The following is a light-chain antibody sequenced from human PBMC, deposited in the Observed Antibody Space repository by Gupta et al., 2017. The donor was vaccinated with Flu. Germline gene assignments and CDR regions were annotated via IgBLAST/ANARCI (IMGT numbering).Light chain of an antibody. CDR1: SGHSSYA. CDR2: LNSEGSH. J-gene: IGLJ3*02. CDR3: QTGGTGSGV. Sequence: HLVLTQSPSPSASLGASIKLTCTLSSGHSSYAIAWHQQQPEKGPRYLLKLNSEGSHSKGDGIPDRFSGGSSGAERYLTISSRKSEDEADYYSQTGGTGSGVFGGGTKLTVL. V-gene: IGLV4-69*01.